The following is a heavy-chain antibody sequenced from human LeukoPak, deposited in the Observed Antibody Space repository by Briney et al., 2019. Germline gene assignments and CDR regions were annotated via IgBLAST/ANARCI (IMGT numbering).Heavy chain of an antibody. D-gene: IGHD3-22*01. Sequence: PGGSLRLSCAASGFTFSSFAMSWVRQAPGEGLEWVSAISGSGGMTYSADSVKGRFTLSRDNSKNKLYMKMNSLRVEDTAIYYCTKGPFFYYDASGYNYFDSWGQGTLVTVSS. V-gene: IGHV3-23*01. CDR1: GFTFSSFA. CDR3: TKGPFFYYDASGYNYFDS. CDR2: ISGSGGMT. J-gene: IGHJ4*02.